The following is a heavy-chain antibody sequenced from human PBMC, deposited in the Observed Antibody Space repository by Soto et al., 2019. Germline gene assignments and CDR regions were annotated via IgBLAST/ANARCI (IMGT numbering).Heavy chain of an antibody. J-gene: IGHJ4*02. D-gene: IGHD6-13*01. CDR2: MSYDGTKE. CDR3: AKEFGSTWIDH. Sequence: GGSLRLCCAASGFTLTTYGMHWVRQAPGKGLEWVAAMSYDGTKEYYADSVKGRFTISRDSSRNTLFLQLNSLRAEDTAVYYCAKEFGSTWIDHWGEGTLVTVSS. V-gene: IGHV3-30*18. CDR1: GFTLTTYG.